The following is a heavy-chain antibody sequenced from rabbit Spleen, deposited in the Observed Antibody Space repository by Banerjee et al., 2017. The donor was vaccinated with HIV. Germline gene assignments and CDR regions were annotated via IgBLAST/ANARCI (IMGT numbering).Heavy chain of an antibody. CDR3: TRAIVPWLGLTRLDL. J-gene: IGHJ3*01. CDR1: GVSFSSNYY. V-gene: IGHV1S43*01. D-gene: IGHD4-1*01. Sequence: QSLEESGGGLVQPEGSLTLTCTASGVSFSSNYYISWVRQAPGKGLEWIGIIYAAKGSTDYASWVNGRFTISSDNAQSTVDLKMTGLTAADTATYFCTRAIVPWLGLTRLDLWGPGTLVTVS. CDR2: IYAAKGST.